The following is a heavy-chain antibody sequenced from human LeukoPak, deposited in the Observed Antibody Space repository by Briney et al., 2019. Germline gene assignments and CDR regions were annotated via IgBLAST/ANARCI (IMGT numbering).Heavy chain of an antibody. D-gene: IGHD5-12*01. Sequence: SETLSLTCTVSGGSISSGGYYWSWIRQHPGKGLDWIGYIYYSGSTYYNPSLKSRVTISVDTSKNQFSLKLSSVTAADTAVYYCARGYSGYDLSHFDYWGQGILVTASS. J-gene: IGHJ4*02. V-gene: IGHV4-31*03. CDR3: ARGYSGYDLSHFDY. CDR2: IYYSGST. CDR1: GGSISSGGYY.